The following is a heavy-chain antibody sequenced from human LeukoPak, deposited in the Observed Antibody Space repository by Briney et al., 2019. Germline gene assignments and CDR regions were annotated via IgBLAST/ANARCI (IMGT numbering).Heavy chain of an antibody. CDR3: ASTRVLLWFGELLWPLDY. D-gene: IGHD3-10*01. Sequence: PSETLSLTCTVSGGSISSSSYYWGWIRQPPGKGLEWIWSIYYSGSTYYNPSLKSRVTISVDTSKNQFSLKLSSVTAADTAVYYCASTRVLLWFGELLWPLDYWGQGTLVTVSS. V-gene: IGHV4-39*01. J-gene: IGHJ4*02. CDR1: GGSISSSSYY. CDR2: IYYSGST.